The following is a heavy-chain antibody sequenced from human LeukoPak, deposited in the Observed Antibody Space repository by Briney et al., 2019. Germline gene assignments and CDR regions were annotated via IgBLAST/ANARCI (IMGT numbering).Heavy chain of an antibody. CDR3: ARGRRIAAAGKLNWFDP. CDR2: IYYSGST. Sequence: PSETLSLTCTVSGGSISSYYWSWIRQPPGKGLEWIGYIYYSGSTNYNPSLKSRITISVDTSKNQFSLKLSSVTAADTAVYYCARGRRIAAAGKLNWFDPWGQGTLVTVSS. J-gene: IGHJ5*02. V-gene: IGHV4-59*12. D-gene: IGHD6-13*01. CDR1: GGSISSYY.